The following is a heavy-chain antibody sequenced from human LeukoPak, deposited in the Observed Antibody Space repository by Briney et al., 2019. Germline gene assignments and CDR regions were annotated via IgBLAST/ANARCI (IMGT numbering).Heavy chain of an antibody. Sequence: SETLSLTCTVSGGSISSYYWSWIRQPPGKGLEWIGSIYHSGNTYYNPSLKSRVTISVDTSKNQFSLKLSSVTAADTALYYCARRANAYYFDNWGQGTLVTVSS. CDR1: GGSISSYY. CDR3: ARRANAYYFDN. D-gene: IGHD1-26*01. V-gene: IGHV4-59*01. CDR2: IYHSGNT. J-gene: IGHJ4*02.